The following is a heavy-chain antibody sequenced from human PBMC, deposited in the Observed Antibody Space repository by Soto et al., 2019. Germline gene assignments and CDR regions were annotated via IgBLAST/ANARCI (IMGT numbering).Heavy chain of an antibody. CDR3: ARQYCSGGSCYGFDYYYMDV. D-gene: IGHD2-15*01. V-gene: IGHV1-58*01. CDR1: GFTFTSSA. J-gene: IGHJ6*03. CDR2: IVVGSGNT. Sequence: ASVKVSCKASGFTFTSSAVQWVRQARGQRLEWIGWIVVGSGNTNYAQKFQEGVTITRDMSTSTAYMELSSLRSEDTAVYYCARQYCSGGSCYGFDYYYMDVWGKGTTVTVSS.